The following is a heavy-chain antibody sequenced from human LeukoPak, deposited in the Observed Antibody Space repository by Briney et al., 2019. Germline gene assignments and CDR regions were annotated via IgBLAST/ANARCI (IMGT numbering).Heavy chain of an antibody. CDR2: IYYSGST. CDR3: ARRQGRARETDY. Sequence: SETLSLTCTVSGDSISSYYWSWIRQPPGKGLEWIGYIYYSGSTNYNPSLKSRVTISVDTSKNQFSLKLSSVTAADTAVYCCARRQGRARETDYWGQGTLVTVSS. CDR1: GDSISSYY. V-gene: IGHV4-59*01. J-gene: IGHJ4*02.